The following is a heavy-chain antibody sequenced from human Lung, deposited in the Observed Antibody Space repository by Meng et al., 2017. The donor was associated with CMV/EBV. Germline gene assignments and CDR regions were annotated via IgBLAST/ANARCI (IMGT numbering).Heavy chain of an antibody. J-gene: IGHJ4*02. CDR2: IDDSGST. Sequence: VQLQWAGQGSGKPSGTLSLTCGVSGVSISSNIRWTWVRQPPGKGLEWIGDIDDSGSTNYNPSLNSRISISLDKSKNHFSLKVNSVTAADTAVYYCARGKQDAWELLAYWGQGALVTVSS. D-gene: IGHD1-26*01. CDR3: ARGKQDAWELLAY. V-gene: IGHV4-4*02. CDR1: GVSISSNIR.